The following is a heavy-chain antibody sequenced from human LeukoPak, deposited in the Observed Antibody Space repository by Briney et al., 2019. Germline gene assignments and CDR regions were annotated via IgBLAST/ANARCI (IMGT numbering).Heavy chain of an antibody. Sequence: GGSLRLSCAASGFTFSDYYMSWIRQAPGKGLEWVSYISSSGSTIYYADSVKGRFTISRDNAKNSLYLQMNSLRAEDTAVYYCARGLKIDYGDLRSFPDDYWGQGTLVTVSS. CDR2: ISSSGSTI. CDR1: GFTFSDYY. V-gene: IGHV3-11*01. CDR3: ARGLKIDYGDLRSFPDDY. D-gene: IGHD4-17*01. J-gene: IGHJ4*02.